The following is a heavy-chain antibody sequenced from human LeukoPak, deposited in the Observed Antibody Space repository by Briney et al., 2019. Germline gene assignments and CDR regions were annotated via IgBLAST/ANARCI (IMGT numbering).Heavy chain of an antibody. D-gene: IGHD3-10*01. V-gene: IGHV1-18*01. Sequence: GASVKVSCKASGYTFTSYGISWVRQAPGQGLEWMGWISAYNGNTNYAQKPQGRVTMTTDTSTSTAYMELRSLRSDDTAVYYCARGEWDYYGSGSRFDYWGQGTLVTVSS. CDR3: ARGEWDYYGSGSRFDY. CDR1: GYTFTSYG. CDR2: ISAYNGNT. J-gene: IGHJ4*02.